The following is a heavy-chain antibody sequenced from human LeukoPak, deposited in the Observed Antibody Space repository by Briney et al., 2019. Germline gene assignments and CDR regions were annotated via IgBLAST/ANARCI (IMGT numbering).Heavy chain of an antibody. V-gene: IGHV4-59*08. CDR3: AGRSHSGYDSEAYYSDY. CDR1: GGSISSYY. CDR2: IYYSGST. D-gene: IGHD5-12*01. Sequence: PSETLSLTCTVSGGSISSYYWSWIRQPPGKGLEWIGYIYYSGSTNYNPSLKSRVTISVDTSKNRFSLKLSSVTAADTAVYYCAGRSHSGYDSEAYYSDYWGQGTLVTVSS. J-gene: IGHJ4*02.